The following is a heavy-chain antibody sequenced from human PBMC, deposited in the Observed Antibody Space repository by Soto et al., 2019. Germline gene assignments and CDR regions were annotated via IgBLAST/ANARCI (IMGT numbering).Heavy chain of an antibody. J-gene: IGHJ3*02. V-gene: IGHV4-31*03. CDR1: GVSISSGGYY. CDR3: ARGSQLERDAFDI. CDR2: TYYTGST. D-gene: IGHD1-1*01. Sequence: QVQLQESGPGLVKPSQTLSLTCTVSGVSISSGGYYWSWIRQHPGKGMEWLGDTYYTGSTSYNPSLKSRVTMSLDTSKNQFSLKLSSVTVADTAVYYCARGSQLERDAFDIWGQGTMVTVSS.